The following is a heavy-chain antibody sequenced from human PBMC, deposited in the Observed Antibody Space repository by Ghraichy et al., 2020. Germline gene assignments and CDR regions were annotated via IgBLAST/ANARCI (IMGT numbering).Heavy chain of an antibody. CDR2: IKQDGSEK. J-gene: IGHJ5*02. V-gene: IGHV3-7*01. CDR3: ASGDYYDSSGYGPP. CDR1: GFTFSSYW. D-gene: IGHD3-22*01. Sequence: GGSLRLSCAASGFTFSSYWMSWVRQAPGKGLEWVANIKQDGSEKYYLDSVKGRFTISRDNAKNSLYLQMNSLRAEDTAVYYCASGDYYDSSGYGPPWGQGTLVTVSS.